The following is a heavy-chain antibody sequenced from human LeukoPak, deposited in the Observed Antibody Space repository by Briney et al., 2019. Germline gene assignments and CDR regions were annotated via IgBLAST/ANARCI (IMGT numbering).Heavy chain of an antibody. CDR1: GFTFSSYG. Sequence: GGSLRLSCAASGFTFSSYGMHWVRQAPGKGLEWVAVISYDGSNKYYADSVKGRFTISRDNSKNTLYLQMNSLRADDTAVYYCASSPYSSGWHVYWGQGTLVTVSS. D-gene: IGHD6-19*01. CDR3: ASSPYSSGWHVY. J-gene: IGHJ4*02. V-gene: IGHV3-30*03. CDR2: ISYDGSNK.